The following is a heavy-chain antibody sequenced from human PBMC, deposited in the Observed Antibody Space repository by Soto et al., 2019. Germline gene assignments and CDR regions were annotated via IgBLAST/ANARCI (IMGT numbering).Heavy chain of an antibody. D-gene: IGHD2-2*01. CDR1: GFTFSSYA. V-gene: IGHV3-23*01. Sequence: PGGSLRLSCAASGFTFSSYAMSWARQAPGKGLEWVSAISGSGGSTYYADSVKGRFTISRDNSKNTLYLQMNSLRAEDTAVYYCAKDPLGYCSSTSCYEGDMDVWGKGTTVTVSS. CDR3: AKDPLGYCSSTSCYEGDMDV. J-gene: IGHJ6*03. CDR2: ISGSGGST.